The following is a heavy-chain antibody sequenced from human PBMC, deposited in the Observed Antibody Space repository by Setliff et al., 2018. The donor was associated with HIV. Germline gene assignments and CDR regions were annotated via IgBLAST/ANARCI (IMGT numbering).Heavy chain of an antibody. CDR3: AREGLGHSNARGAFDF. J-gene: IGHJ3*01. Sequence: SETLSLTCTVSGGSISSGAYFWSWIRQHPGKGLEWMGYMSKRGTYIINPSLESRMTMSVDTSKNQLCLRLKSVTAADTAVYYCAREGLGHSNARGAFDFWGQGTMVTVSS. CDR2: MSKRGTY. CDR1: GGSISSGAYF. D-gene: IGHD4-4*01. V-gene: IGHV4-31*03.